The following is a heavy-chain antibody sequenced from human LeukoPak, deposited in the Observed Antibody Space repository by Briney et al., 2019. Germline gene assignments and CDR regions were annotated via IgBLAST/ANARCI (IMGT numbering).Heavy chain of an antibody. CDR3: ARVIWFGESKRDY. CDR1: GFTFSDYY. Sequence: GGSLRLSCAASGFTFSDYYMSWIRQAPGKGLEWVSYISSSGSTIYYADSVKGRFTISRDNAKNSLYLQMNSLRAEDTAVYYCARVIWFGESKRDYWGQGTLVTVSS. D-gene: IGHD3-10*01. CDR2: ISSSGSTI. V-gene: IGHV3-11*04. J-gene: IGHJ4*02.